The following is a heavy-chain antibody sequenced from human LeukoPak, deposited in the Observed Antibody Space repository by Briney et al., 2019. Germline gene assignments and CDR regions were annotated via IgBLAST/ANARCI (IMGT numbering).Heavy chain of an antibody. CDR3: ARFVLRGSYYFDY. Sequence: PSETLSLTCTVSGGSISSSSYYWGWLRQPPGKGLEWIGSIYYSGSTYYNPSLKSRVTISVDTSKNQFSLKLSSVTAADTAVYYCARFVLRGSYYFDYWGQGTLVTVSS. CDR1: GGSISSSSYY. J-gene: IGHJ4*02. D-gene: IGHD3-10*01. V-gene: IGHV4-39*01. CDR2: IYYSGST.